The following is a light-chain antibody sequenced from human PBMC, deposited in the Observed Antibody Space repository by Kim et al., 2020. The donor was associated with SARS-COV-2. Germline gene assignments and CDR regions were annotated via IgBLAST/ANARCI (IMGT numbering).Light chain of an antibody. CDR3: CSYAGSYTLV. J-gene: IGLJ2*01. CDR2: GIT. V-gene: IGLV2-11*03. CDR1: SSDVGAFTF. Sequence: GQSVTSSCTGTSSDVGAFTFVSWYQQHPGKAPKLMIYGITARPSGVPDRFSASKSGPTASLTISGLQAEDEADYNCCSYAGSYTLVCGGGTQLTVL.